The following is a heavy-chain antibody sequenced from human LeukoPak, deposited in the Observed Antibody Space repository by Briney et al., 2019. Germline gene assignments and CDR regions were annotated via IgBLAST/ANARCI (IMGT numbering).Heavy chain of an antibody. CDR3: VRWRTEGWSPLLYGY. D-gene: IGHD3-3*01. J-gene: IGHJ4*02. V-gene: IGHV3-21*04. CDR2: IVSSSTYI. Sequence: KPGGSLRLSCAASGFTFSNYNMIWVRQAPGKGLEWVSSIVSSSTYIYYADSVKGRFTISRDNSKNTLYLQMNSLRAEDTAVYYCVRWRTEGWSPLLYGYWGQGTLVTVSS. CDR1: GFTFSNYN.